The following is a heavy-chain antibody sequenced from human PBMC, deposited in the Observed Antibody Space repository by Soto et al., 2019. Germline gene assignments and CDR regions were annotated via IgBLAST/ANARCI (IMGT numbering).Heavy chain of an antibody. CDR2: IKSKTDGGTT. Sequence: GGSLRLSCAASGFTFSNAWMNWVRQAPGKGLEWVGRIKSKTDGGTTDYAAPVKGRFTISRDDSKNTLYLQMNSLKTEDTAVYCCTTAARRDYYYYYYGMDVWGQGTTVTVSS. J-gene: IGHJ6*02. V-gene: IGHV3-15*07. CDR1: GFTFSNAW. D-gene: IGHD6-6*01. CDR3: TTAARRDYYYYYYGMDV.